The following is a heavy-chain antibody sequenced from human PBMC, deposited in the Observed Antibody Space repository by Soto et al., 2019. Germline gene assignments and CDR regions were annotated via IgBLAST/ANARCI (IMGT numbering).Heavy chain of an antibody. CDR3: AASYTSSSVSDF. J-gene: IGHJ4*02. V-gene: IGHV1-58*01. D-gene: IGHD6-6*01. CDR2: IVIGRGNT. CDR1: GFNFTTFA. Sequence: QMQLVQSGPEVKKPGTSVKVSCKASGFNFTTFAVQWVRQARGQRLEWMGWIVIGRGNTNFAQKFQERVSITRDMSTTSAYMEMSSLTSEDTAVYYCAASYTSSSVSDFWGQGTLVTVSS.